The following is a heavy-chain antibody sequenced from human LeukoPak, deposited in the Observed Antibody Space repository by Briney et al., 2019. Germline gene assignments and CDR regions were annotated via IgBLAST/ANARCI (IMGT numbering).Heavy chain of an antibody. CDR1: GFTFSSYG. Sequence: GGSLRLSCAASGFTFSSYGMHWVRQAPGKGLEWVAVISYDGSNKYYADSVKGRFTISRDNSKNTLYLQMNSLRAEDTAVYYCAKVSRIAYGSGSYYFPDYWAQGTLVTVSS. CDR2: ISYDGSNK. CDR3: AKVSRIAYGSGSYYFPDY. D-gene: IGHD3-10*01. V-gene: IGHV3-30*18. J-gene: IGHJ4*02.